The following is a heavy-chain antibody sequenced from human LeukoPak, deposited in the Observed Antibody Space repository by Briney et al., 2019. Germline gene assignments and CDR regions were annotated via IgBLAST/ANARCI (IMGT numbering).Heavy chain of an antibody. D-gene: IGHD2-15*01. V-gene: IGHV1-46*01. CDR1: GYTFSNYC. CDR3: ARGRGTSGSNRDFYYYYYMDV. Sequence: ASVKVSCKASGYTFSNYCMHWVRQAPGQGLEWMGILNPTYDIPIYAQKFEGRVTMTRDMSTSTVYMELSSLRHDDLAVYYCARGRGTSGSNRDFYYYYYMDVWGKGTTVTVSS. J-gene: IGHJ6*03. CDR2: LNPTYDIP.